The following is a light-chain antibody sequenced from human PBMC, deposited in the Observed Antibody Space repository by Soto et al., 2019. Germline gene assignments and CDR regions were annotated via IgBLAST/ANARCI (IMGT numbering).Light chain of an antibody. CDR1: QDISNY. V-gene: IGKV1-33*01. J-gene: IGKJ5*01. CDR3: QQYDNLLPIT. Sequence: DIQMTQSPSSLSASVGDIVTITFHASQDISNYLNWYQQRPGKAPKLLIYDASNLETGVPSRFSGSGSGTDFTFTISSLQPEDIATYYCQQYDNLLPITFGQGTRLEIK. CDR2: DAS.